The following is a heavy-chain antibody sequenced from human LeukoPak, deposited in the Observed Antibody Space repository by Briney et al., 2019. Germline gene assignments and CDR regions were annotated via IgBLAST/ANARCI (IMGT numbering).Heavy chain of an antibody. CDR3: AKYRPNFHENSGHYYRRDGDS. V-gene: IGHV3-23*01. J-gene: IGHJ5*01. CDR1: GFTFYMYA. D-gene: IGHD3-22*01. Sequence: GGSLRLSCQASGFTFYMYAMSWVRQAPGKGLEWVASMCGTAGCTFYPDSVKGRFTISRDNSKNVLYLRMNSLTAEDTAIYYCAKYRPNFHENSGHYYRRDGDSWGQGTLVTVSS. CDR2: MCGTAGCT.